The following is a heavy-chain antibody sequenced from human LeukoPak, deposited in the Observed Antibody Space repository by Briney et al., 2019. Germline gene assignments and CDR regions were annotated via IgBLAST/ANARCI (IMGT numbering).Heavy chain of an antibody. J-gene: IGHJ6*03. CDR2: IRYDGSNK. CDR1: GFTFSSYG. V-gene: IGHV3-30*02. Sequence: GGSLRLSCAASGFTFSSYGMHWVRQAPGKGLEWVAFIRYDGSNKYYADSVKGRFTISRDNSKNTLYLQMNSLRAEDTAVYYCAKDQDSSSWFDYYYYYMDVWSKGTTVTVSS. D-gene: IGHD6-13*01. CDR3: AKDQDSSSWFDYYYYYMDV.